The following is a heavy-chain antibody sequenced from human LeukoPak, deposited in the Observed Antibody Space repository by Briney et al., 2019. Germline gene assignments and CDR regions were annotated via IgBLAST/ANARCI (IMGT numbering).Heavy chain of an antibody. CDR3: ARHTFDYGDDYFFDY. D-gene: IGHD4-17*01. Sequence: GESLKISCKGSGYSFSTYWIGWVRQLPGKGLEWVGIIYPGDSETTYSPSFQGHVTISADMSINTAYLQWRSLKASDTALYYCARHTFDYGDDYFFDYWGQGTLVTVSS. J-gene: IGHJ4*02. V-gene: IGHV5-51*01. CDR1: GYSFSTYW. CDR2: IYPGDSET.